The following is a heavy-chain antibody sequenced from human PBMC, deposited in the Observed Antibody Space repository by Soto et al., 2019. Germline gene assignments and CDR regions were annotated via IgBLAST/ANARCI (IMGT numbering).Heavy chain of an antibody. J-gene: IGHJ6*02. CDR3: AKSSVREVIISERYYYYYGMDV. CDR1: GFTFSSYA. D-gene: IGHD3-9*01. Sequence: GSLRLSCAASGFTFSSYAMSWVRQAPGKGLEWVSAISGSGGSTYYADSVKGRFTISRDNSKNTLYLQMNSLRAEDTAVYYCAKSSVREVIISERYYYYYGMDVWGQGTTVPVSS. V-gene: IGHV3-23*01. CDR2: ISGSGGST.